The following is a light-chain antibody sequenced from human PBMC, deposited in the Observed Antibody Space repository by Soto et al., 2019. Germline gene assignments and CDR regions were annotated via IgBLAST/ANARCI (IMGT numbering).Light chain of an antibody. CDR2: YDT. CDR3: CSYAGSGTFV. J-gene: IGLJ1*01. Sequence: QSALTQPASVSGSPGQSITISCTGTSSDVGSYDLVSWYQQPPGKAPKLMIYYDTKRPSGISTRFSGSKSGNAASMTISVLQAEDEADYSCCSYAGSGTFVFGTGTKLTVL. V-gene: IGLV2-23*01. CDR1: SSDVGSYDL.